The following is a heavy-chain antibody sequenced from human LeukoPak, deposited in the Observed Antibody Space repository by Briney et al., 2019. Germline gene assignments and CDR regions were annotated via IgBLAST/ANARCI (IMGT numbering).Heavy chain of an antibody. CDR2: ISGSGGST. Sequence: PGGSLRLSCAASGFTLSSYAMSWVRQAPRKGLEWVSAISGSGGSTYYADSVKGRFTISRDNSKNTLYLQMNSLRAEDTAVYYCAKDQGQEWLRLRYYSYYGMDVWGQGTTVTVSS. V-gene: IGHV3-23*01. CDR1: GFTLSSYA. J-gene: IGHJ6*02. CDR3: AKDQGQEWLRLRYYSYYGMDV. D-gene: IGHD5-12*01.